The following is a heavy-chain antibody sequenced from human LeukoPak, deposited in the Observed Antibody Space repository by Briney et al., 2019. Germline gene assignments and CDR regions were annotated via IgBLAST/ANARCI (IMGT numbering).Heavy chain of an antibody. D-gene: IGHD6-13*01. CDR2: IYYSGST. Sequence: PSETLSLTCTVSGGSISSYYWSWIRQPPGKGLEWIGYIYYSGSTNYNPSLKSRVTISVDTSKNQFSPKLSSVTAADTAVYYCARGRRAAAADYWGQGTLVTVSS. CDR1: GGSISSYY. CDR3: ARGRRAAAADY. J-gene: IGHJ4*02. V-gene: IGHV4-59*01.